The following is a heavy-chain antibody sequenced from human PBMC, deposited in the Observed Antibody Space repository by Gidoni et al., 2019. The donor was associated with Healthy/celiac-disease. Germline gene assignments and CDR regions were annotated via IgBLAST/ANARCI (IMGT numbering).Heavy chain of an antibody. V-gene: IGHV2-5*01. D-gene: IGHD1-1*01. CDR1: GFSLSTSGVG. J-gene: IGHJ1*01. CDR2: IYWNDDK. CDR3: AHKPNFHSQRDAEYFQH. Sequence: QITLKESGPTLVKPTQTLTLTCTFSGFSLSTSGVGVGWIRQPPGKALEWLALIYWNDDKRYSPSLKSRLTITKDTSKNQVVLTMTNMDPVDTATYYCAHKPNFHSQRDAEYFQHWGQGTLVTVSS.